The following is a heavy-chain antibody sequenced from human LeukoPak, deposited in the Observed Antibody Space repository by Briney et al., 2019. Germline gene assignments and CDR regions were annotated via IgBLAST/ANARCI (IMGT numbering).Heavy chain of an antibody. Sequence: PSETLSLTCGVSGVPLSSGQYYWAWIRQPPGKGLECIASVSYSGNDYYDPSFNSRVTLSLDTSTNQFSLKLSSVTAADTAVYYCASESDFWSGYCHDYWGQGTLVTVSS. V-gene: IGHV4-39*07. D-gene: IGHD3-3*01. CDR2: VSYSGND. J-gene: IGHJ4*02. CDR1: GVPLSSGQYY. CDR3: ASESDFWSGYCHDY.